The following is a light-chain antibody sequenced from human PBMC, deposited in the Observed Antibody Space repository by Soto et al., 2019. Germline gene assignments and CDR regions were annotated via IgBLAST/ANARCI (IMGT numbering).Light chain of an antibody. Sequence: QAVVTQPPSVSGAPGRRVTISCTGNSSNIGAGYDVHWYQQFPGAAPKVLIHGNTNRPAGVPARFSGSKSGTSASLAITGLQAEDEADYYCQSYDSSRVVFGGGTKLTVL. CDR3: QSYDSSRVV. CDR1: SSNIGAGYD. J-gene: IGLJ2*01. V-gene: IGLV1-40*01. CDR2: GNT.